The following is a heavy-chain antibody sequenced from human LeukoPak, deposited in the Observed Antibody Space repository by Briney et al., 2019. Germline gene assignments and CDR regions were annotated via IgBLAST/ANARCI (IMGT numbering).Heavy chain of an antibody. CDR2: ISGSGGSA. CDR1: GFTFSSYA. J-gene: IGHJ6*04. Sequence: GGSLRLSCEASGFTFSSYAMSWVRQAPGKGLEWVSSISGSGGSAYYADSVKGRFTISRDNAKNSLYLQMNSLRAEDTAVYYCAELGITMIGGVWGKGTTVTISS. CDR3: AELGITMIGGV. V-gene: IGHV3-23*01. D-gene: IGHD3-10*02.